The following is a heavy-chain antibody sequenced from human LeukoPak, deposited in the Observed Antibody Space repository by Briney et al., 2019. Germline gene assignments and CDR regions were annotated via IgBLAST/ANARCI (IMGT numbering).Heavy chain of an antibody. CDR3: ARGGDGYSYYMDV. CDR1: GFTFSSYA. D-gene: IGHD5-24*01. J-gene: IGHJ6*03. Sequence: GGSLRLSCAASGFTFSSYAMHWVRQAPGKGLEWVAVISYDGSNKYYADSVKGRFTISRDNSKNTLYLQMNSLRAEDTAVYYCARGGDGYSYYMDVWGKGTTVTVSS. V-gene: IGHV3-30-3*01. CDR2: ISYDGSNK.